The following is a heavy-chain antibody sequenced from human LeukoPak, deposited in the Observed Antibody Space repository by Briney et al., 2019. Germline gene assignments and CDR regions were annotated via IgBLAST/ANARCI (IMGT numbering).Heavy chain of an antibody. CDR1: GFTFSSYA. Sequence: GGSLRLSCAASGFTFSSYAMHWVRQAPGKGLEWVSAISGSGGSTYYADSVKGRFTISRDNSKNTLYLQMNSLRAEDTAVYYCAKWSMRGTYGMDVWGQGTTVTVSS. CDR3: AKWSMRGTYGMDV. V-gene: IGHV3-23*01. CDR2: ISGSGGST. J-gene: IGHJ6*02.